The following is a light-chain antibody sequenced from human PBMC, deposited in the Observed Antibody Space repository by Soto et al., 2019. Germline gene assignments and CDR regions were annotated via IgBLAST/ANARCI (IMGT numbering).Light chain of an antibody. V-gene: IGLV8-61*01. J-gene: IGLJ3*02. Sequence: QTVVTQEPSFSVSPGGTVTLTCGLSSGSVSTSYYPSWYQQTPGQAPRTLIYSTNTRSSGVPDRFSGSILGNKAALTITGAQADDESDYCCVLYMGSGMEFGGGTKVTVL. CDR1: SGSVSTSYY. CDR2: STN. CDR3: VLYMGSGME.